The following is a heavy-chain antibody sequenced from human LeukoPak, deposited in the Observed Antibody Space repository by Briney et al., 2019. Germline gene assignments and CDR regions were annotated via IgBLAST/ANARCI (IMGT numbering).Heavy chain of an antibody. Sequence: SQTLSLTCAISGDSVSSSDAAWNWIRQSPSRGLEWLGRTFYRSKWYYDSAVSVKSRITINPDTSKNQFSLQLNSVTPEDTAVYYCARENTLVRGTRNPFDYWGRGTLVTVSS. CDR1: GDSVSSSDAA. J-gene: IGHJ4*02. D-gene: IGHD3-10*01. CDR3: ARENTLVRGTRNPFDY. CDR2: TFYRSKWYY. V-gene: IGHV6-1*01.